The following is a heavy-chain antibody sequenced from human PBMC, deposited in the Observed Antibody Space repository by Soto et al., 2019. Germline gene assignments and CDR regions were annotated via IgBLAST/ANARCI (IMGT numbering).Heavy chain of an antibody. CDR3: ASCSGYYTDDAFDI. CDR1: VFTFSDYY. V-gene: IGHV3-11*01. D-gene: IGHD3-3*01. Sequence: GSLRLSCAASVFTFSDYYMSWIRQAPGKGLEWVSYISSSGSTIYYADSVKGRFTISRDNAKNSLYLQMNSLRAEDTAVYYCASCSGYYTDDAFDIWGQGTMVTVSS. J-gene: IGHJ3*02. CDR2: ISSSGSTI.